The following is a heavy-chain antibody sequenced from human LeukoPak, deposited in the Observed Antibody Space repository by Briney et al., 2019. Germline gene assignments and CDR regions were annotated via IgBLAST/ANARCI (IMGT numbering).Heavy chain of an antibody. V-gene: IGHV4-59*06. CDR1: GGSISSYY. CDR3: ARDRGDYDWFDP. J-gene: IGHJ5*02. Sequence: SPSETLSLTCTVSGGSISSYYWSWIRQHPGKGLEWIGYIYYSGSTYYNPSLKSRVTISVDTSKNQFSLKLSSVTAADTAVYYCARDRGDYDWFDPWGQGTLVTVSS. CDR2: IYYSGST. D-gene: IGHD4-17*01.